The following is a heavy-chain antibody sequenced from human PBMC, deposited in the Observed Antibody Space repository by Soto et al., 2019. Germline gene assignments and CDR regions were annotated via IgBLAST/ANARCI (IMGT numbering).Heavy chain of an antibody. CDR2: IIPVFGTA. Sequence: QVQLVQSGAEVKKPGSSVKVSCKASGGTFSSYAISCVRQAPGQGLEWMGGIIPVFGTANYAQKFQGRVTITADESTSTAYMELSSLRSEDTAVYYCAHLTDVRGYSYGPFDYWGQGTLVTVSS. CDR3: AHLTDVRGYSYGPFDY. CDR1: GGTFSSYA. J-gene: IGHJ4*02. D-gene: IGHD5-18*01. V-gene: IGHV1-69*01.